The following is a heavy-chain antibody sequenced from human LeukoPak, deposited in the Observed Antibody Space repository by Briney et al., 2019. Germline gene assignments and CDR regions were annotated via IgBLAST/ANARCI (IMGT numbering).Heavy chain of an antibody. CDR3: ASRDGYNSEGFDY. V-gene: IGHV4-61*02. Sequence: PSETLSLTCTVSGGSISSGSYYWSWIRQPAGKGPEWIGRIYTSGSTNYNPSLKSRVTISVDTSKNQFSLKLSSVTAADTAVYYCASRDGYNSEGFDYWGQGTLVTVSS. J-gene: IGHJ4*02. CDR1: GGSISSGSYY. D-gene: IGHD5-24*01. CDR2: IYTSGST.